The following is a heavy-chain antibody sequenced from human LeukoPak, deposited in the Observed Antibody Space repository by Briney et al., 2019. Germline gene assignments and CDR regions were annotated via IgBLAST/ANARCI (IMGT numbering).Heavy chain of an antibody. V-gene: IGHV4-59*01. CDR1: GGSISSYY. CDR3: ARDRRGYSYGFDDYYYYGMDV. Sequence: SETLSLTCTVSGGSISSYYWSWIRQPPGKGLEWIGYIYYSGSTNYNPYLKSRVTISVDTSKNQFSLKLSSVTAADTAVYYCARDRRGYSYGFDDYYYYGMDVWGQGTTVTVSS. J-gene: IGHJ6*02. CDR2: IYYSGST. D-gene: IGHD5-18*01.